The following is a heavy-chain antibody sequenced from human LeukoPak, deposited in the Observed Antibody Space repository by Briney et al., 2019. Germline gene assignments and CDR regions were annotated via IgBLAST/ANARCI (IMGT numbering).Heavy chain of an antibody. CDR2: INPNSGGT. CDR1: GYTFTGYY. V-gene: IGHV1-2*02. Sequence: ASVKVSCKASGYTFTGYYMHWVRQAPGQGLEWMGWINPNSGGTNYAQKFQGRVTMTRDTSISTAYMELSRLRSDDTAVYYCAQSSGWNNWFDPWGQGTLVTVSS. J-gene: IGHJ5*02. CDR3: AQSSGWNNWFDP. D-gene: IGHD6-19*01.